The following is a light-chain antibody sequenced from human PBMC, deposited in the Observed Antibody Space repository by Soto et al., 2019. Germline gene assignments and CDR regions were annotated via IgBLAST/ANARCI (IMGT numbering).Light chain of an antibody. V-gene: IGLV2-14*01. CDR1: SSDVGDYKY. Sequence: QSVLTQPASVSGSPGQSITISCTGTSSDVGDYKYVSWYQHHPGKAPKLMIYDVDNRPSGVPSRFSGSKSGNTATLTISGLQPEDVADYFCNSHTRSNTLVVFGGGTKVTVL. CDR3: NSHTRSNTLVV. CDR2: DVD. J-gene: IGLJ2*01.